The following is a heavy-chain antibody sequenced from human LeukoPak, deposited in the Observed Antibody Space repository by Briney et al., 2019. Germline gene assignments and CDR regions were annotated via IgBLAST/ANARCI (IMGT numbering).Heavy chain of an antibody. CDR2: IYYSGST. V-gene: IGHV4-59*01. Sequence: SETLSLTCTVSGGSISSYYWSWIRQPPGKGLEWIGYIYYSGSTNYNPSLKSRVTISVDTSKNQFSLKLSSVTAADTAVYYCARDGHYYDSSGYYYEGRGAFDIWGQGTMVTVSS. J-gene: IGHJ3*02. CDR3: ARDGHYYDSSGYYYEGRGAFDI. D-gene: IGHD3-22*01. CDR1: GGSISSYY.